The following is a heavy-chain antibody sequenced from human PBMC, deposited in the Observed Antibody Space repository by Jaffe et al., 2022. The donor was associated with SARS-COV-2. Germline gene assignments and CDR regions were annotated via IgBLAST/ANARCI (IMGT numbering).Heavy chain of an antibody. CDR2: IHYSGST. D-gene: IGHD1-26*01. V-gene: IGHV4-39*01. Sequence: QLQLQESGPGLVKPSETLSLTCPVSGGSITSSGSYWGWIRQPPGKGLEWIGSIHYSGSTYYNSSLKSRVTISVDTSKNQFSLELSSVTAADTAVYYCARHVGTRIVGGFDYWGQGTLVTVSS. J-gene: IGHJ4*02. CDR1: GGSITSSGSY. CDR3: ARHVGTRIVGGFDY.